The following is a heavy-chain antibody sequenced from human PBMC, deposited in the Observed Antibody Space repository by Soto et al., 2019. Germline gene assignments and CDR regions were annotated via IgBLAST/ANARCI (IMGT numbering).Heavy chain of an antibody. CDR3: ARMSAAAPPYYYYGMDV. D-gene: IGHD2-2*01. V-gene: IGHV6-1*01. J-gene: IGHJ6*02. Sequence: SQTLSLTCAISGDSVSSNSAAWNWIRQSPSRGLEWLGRTYYRSKWYNDYAVSVKSRITINPATSKNQFSLQLNSVTPEDTAVYYCARMSAAAPPYYYYGMDVWGQGTTVTVSS. CDR2: TYYRSKWYN. CDR1: GDSVSSNSAA.